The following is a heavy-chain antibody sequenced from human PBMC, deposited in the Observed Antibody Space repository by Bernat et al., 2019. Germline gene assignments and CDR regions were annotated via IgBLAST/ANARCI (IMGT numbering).Heavy chain of an antibody. Sequence: QVQLVQSGAEVKKPGASVKVSCKVSGYTLTELSMHWVRQAPGKGLEWMGGFDPEDGETIYAQKFQGRVTMTEDTSTDTAYMELSSLRSEDTAVYYCARVFKGSSSSKKYYYYGMDVWGQGTTVTVSS. V-gene: IGHV1-24*01. CDR2: FDPEDGET. J-gene: IGHJ6*02. D-gene: IGHD6-6*01. CDR3: ARVFKGSSSSKKYYYYGMDV. CDR1: GYTLTELS.